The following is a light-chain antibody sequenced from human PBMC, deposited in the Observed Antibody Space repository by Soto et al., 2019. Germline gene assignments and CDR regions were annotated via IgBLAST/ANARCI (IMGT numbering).Light chain of an antibody. CDR3: SSYTTIKTVV. CDR2: EVS. J-gene: IGLJ2*01. Sequence: QSVLTQPASVSGSPGQSITISCTGTSSDIGTYTYVSWFQHHPGKAPKLIIFEVSNRPSGISDRFSGFKSANTAYLTISGVQPEDEADYHCSSYTTIKTVVFGGGTKLTVL. V-gene: IGLV2-14*01. CDR1: SSDIGTYTY.